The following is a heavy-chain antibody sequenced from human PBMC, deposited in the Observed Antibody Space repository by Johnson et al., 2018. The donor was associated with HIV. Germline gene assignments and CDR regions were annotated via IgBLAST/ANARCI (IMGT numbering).Heavy chain of an antibody. CDR1: GFTFSNAW. CDR2: IKQDGSEK. J-gene: IGHJ3*02. Sequence: EVQLVESGGGLVKPGGSLRLSCAASGFTFSNAWMSWVRQAPGKGLEWVANIKQDGSEKYYVDSVKGRFTISRDNAKNSLYLQMNSLRAEDTAVYYCASRSEQWLGAFDIWGQGTMVTVSS. D-gene: IGHD6-19*01. CDR3: ASRSEQWLGAFDI. V-gene: IGHV3-7*01.